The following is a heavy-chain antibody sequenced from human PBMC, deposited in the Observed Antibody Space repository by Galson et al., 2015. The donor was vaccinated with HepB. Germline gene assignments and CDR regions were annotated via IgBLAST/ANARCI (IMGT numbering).Heavy chain of an antibody. CDR1: ADSVSSNSAA. D-gene: IGHD3-3*01. J-gene: IGHJ6*02. CDR2: TYYRSKWYN. CDR3: ARDLGVAGLYGMDV. V-gene: IGHV6-1*01. Sequence: CAISADSVSSNSAACNWIRQSPSRGLEWLGRTYYRSKWYNDYVVSVKSRITINPDTSKNQFSLQLNSVTPEDTAVYYCARDLGVAGLYGMDVWGQGTTVTVSS.